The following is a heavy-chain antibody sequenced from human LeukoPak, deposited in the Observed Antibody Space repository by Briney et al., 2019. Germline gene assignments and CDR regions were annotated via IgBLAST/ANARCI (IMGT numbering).Heavy chain of an antibody. D-gene: IGHD3-10*01. Sequence: PGGSLRLSCAASGFTFSSSAMSWVRQAPGKGLEWVSVITGDTGSTYYADSVKGRFTISRDNSKNTLSLQTNSLRAEDTAVYYCAKDAVAPGSGGDYFDYWGQGTLVTVSS. CDR2: ITGDTGST. CDR3: AKDAVAPGSGGDYFDY. V-gene: IGHV3-23*01. J-gene: IGHJ4*02. CDR1: GFTFSSSA.